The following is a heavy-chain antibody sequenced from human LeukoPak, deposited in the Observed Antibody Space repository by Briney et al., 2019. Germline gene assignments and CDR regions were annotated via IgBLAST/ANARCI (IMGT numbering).Heavy chain of an antibody. D-gene: IGHD3-10*01. CDR3: AKTLEIWFGELLWDY. CDR1: GFTFSSYG. V-gene: IGHV3-30*02. Sequence: PGGSLRLSCAASGFTFSSYGMHWVRQAPGKGLEWVAFIRYDGSNKYYADSVKGRFTISRDNSKNTLYLQMNSLRAEDTAVYYCAKTLEIWFGELLWDYWGQGTLVTVSS. CDR2: IRYDGSNK. J-gene: IGHJ4*02.